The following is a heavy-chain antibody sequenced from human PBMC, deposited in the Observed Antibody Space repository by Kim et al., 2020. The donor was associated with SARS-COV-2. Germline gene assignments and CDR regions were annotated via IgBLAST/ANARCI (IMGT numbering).Heavy chain of an antibody. CDR3: ARENDARDYYGMDV. D-gene: IGHD1-1*01. Sequence: ADSVEGRFTISRDNAKNSLYLQMNSLRAEDTAVYYCARENDARDYYGMDVWGQGTTVTVSS. V-gene: IGHV3-21*01. J-gene: IGHJ6*02.